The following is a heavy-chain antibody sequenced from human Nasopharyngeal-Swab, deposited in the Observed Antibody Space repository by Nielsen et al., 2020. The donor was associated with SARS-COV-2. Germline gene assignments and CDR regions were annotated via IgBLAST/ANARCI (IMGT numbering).Heavy chain of an antibody. J-gene: IGHJ3*02. D-gene: IGHD3-22*01. CDR2: IIPIFGTA. Sequence: WVRQAPGQGLEWMGGIIPIFGTANYAQKFQGRVTITADKSTSTAYMELSSLRSEDTAVYYCARDENYYDSSGYYLVRAAFDIWSQGTMVTVSS. CDR3: ARDENYYDSSGYYLVRAAFDI. V-gene: IGHV1-69*06.